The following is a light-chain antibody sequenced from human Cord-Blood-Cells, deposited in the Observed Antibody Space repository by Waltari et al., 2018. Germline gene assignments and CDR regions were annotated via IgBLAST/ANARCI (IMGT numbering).Light chain of an antibody. J-gene: IGKJ2*01. V-gene: IGKV3-11*01. CDR3: QQRSNWSYT. CDR1: QSVSSY. CDR2: DAS. Sequence: EIVLTQSPATLSLYTGERATLSCRASQSVSSYLAWYQQKPGQAPRLLIYDASNRATGIPARFSGSGSGTDFTLTISSLEPEDFAVYYCQQRSNWSYTFGQGTKLEIK.